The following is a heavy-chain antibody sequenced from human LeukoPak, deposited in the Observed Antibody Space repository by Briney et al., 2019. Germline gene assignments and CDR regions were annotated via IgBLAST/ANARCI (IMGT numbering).Heavy chain of an antibody. CDR2: IYGGGST. CDR1: GFTVSSNH. CDR3: ATERSNSLNY. V-gene: IGHV3-66*02. J-gene: IGHJ4*02. Sequence: GGSLRLSCAASGFTVSSNHMNWVRQAPGKGLEWVSVIYGGGSTYYADSVKGRFTISRDNSKNTPYLQMNSLRAEDTAVYYCATERSNSLNYWGQGTLVTVSS. D-gene: IGHD6-6*01.